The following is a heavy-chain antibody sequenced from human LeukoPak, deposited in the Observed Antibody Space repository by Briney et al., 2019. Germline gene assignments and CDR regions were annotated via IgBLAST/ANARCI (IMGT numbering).Heavy chain of an antibody. CDR1: GGSISSYY. J-gene: IGHJ3*02. CDR3: ARDPSSRSLSGAFDI. D-gene: IGHD6-13*01. Sequence: SETLSPTCTVSGGSISSYYWSWIRQPPGRGLEWIGYIYYSGSTNYNPSLKSRVTISVDTSKNQFSLKLSSVTAADTAVYYCARDPSSRSLSGAFDIWGQGTMVTVSS. V-gene: IGHV4-59*12. CDR2: IYYSGST.